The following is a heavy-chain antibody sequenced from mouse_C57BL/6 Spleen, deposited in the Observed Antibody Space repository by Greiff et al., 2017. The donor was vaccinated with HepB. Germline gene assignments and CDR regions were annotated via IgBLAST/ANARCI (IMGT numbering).Heavy chain of an antibody. CDR1: GYAFSSYW. Sequence: VKLVESGAELVKPGASVKISCKASGYAFSSYWMNWVKQRPGKGLEWIGQIYPGDGDTNYNGKFKGKATLTADKSSSTAYMQLSSLTSEDSAVYFCARGGYYGYYAMDYWGQGTSVTVSS. V-gene: IGHV1-80*01. CDR3: ARGGYYGYYAMDY. D-gene: IGHD1-1*01. J-gene: IGHJ4*01. CDR2: IYPGDGDT.